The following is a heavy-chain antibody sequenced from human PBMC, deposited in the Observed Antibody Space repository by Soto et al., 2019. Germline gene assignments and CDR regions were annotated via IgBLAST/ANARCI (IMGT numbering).Heavy chain of an antibody. V-gene: IGHV1-24*01. CDR1: GYTLTELS. D-gene: IGHD2-2*01. Sequence: ASVKVSCKVSGYTLTELSMHWVRQAPGKGLEWMGGFDPEDGETIYAQKFQGRVTMTEDTSTDTAYMELSSLRSEDTAVYYCVTTGNGPYCRSTSCYGYWGQGTLVTVSS. CDR3: VTTGNGPYCRSTSCYGY. CDR2: FDPEDGET. J-gene: IGHJ4*02.